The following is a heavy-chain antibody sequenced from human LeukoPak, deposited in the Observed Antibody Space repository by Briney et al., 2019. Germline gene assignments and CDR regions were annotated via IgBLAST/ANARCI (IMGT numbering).Heavy chain of an antibody. CDR1: GGTFSSYA. Sequence: SVKVSCKXSGGTFSSYAISWVRQSPGQGLERMGGISPIFGTANYAQKFQGRVTITADESTSTAYMELSSLRSEDTAVYYCARGLGYDLPYYFDYWGQGTLVTVSS. CDR3: ARGLGYDLPYYFDY. D-gene: IGHD5-12*01. J-gene: IGHJ4*02. V-gene: IGHV1-69*13. CDR2: ISPIFGTA.